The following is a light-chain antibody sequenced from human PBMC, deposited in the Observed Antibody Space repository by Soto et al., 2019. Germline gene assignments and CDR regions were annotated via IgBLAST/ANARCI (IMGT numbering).Light chain of an antibody. J-gene: IGKJ1*01. CDR2: GAS. CDR3: QQYNNWPRT. CDR1: QSVSSN. V-gene: IGKV3-15*01. Sequence: EIVMTQSPATLSVSPGERATLSCRASQSVSSNLAWYQQEPGQAPNLLIYGASTRATGIPARFSGSGSGTEFTLTISSLQSEDFAVYYCQQYNNWPRTFGQGTKVEIK.